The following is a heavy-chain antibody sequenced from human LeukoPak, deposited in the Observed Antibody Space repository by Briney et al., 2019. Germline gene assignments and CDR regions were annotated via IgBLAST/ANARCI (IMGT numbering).Heavy chain of an antibody. Sequence: GGSLRLSCAASGFTFNHYWMSWVRQAPGKGLEWLANIKQDGSQIYYVDSVKGRFTTSRDNAKYSLYLQMNSLRAEDTAVYYCARGTYDTDSLGLYFDHWGQGTLVTVSS. J-gene: IGHJ1*01. CDR2: IKQDGSQI. D-gene: IGHD3-16*01. CDR3: ARGTYDTDSLGLYFDH. V-gene: IGHV3-7*01. CDR1: GFTFNHYW.